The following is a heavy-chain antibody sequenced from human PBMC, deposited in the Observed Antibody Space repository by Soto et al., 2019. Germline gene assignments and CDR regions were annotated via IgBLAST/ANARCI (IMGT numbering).Heavy chain of an antibody. CDR3: ARDRYDFWSGYSIDS. Sequence: QVQLVQSGAEVKKPGASVKASRKASGYTFTSYGITWVRQAPGQGLEWMGWISVYNGNTNYAQKFQGRVTMTTDTSTSTAYLELRSLRSDDTAVYYCARDRYDFWSGYSIDSWGQGTLVTVSS. CDR2: ISVYNGNT. V-gene: IGHV1-18*01. J-gene: IGHJ4*02. CDR1: GYTFTSYG. D-gene: IGHD3-3*01.